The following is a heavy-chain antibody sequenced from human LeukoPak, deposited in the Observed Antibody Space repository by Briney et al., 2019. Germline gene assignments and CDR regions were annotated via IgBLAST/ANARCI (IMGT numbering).Heavy chain of an antibody. CDR1: GFTFSSYA. CDR2: ISYDGSNK. J-gene: IGHJ4*02. Sequence: GGSLRLSCAASGFTFSSYAMLWVRQAPGKGLEWVAVISYDGSNKYYADSVKGRFTISRDNSKDTLYLQMNSLRAEDTAVYYCAREDSSSFDYWGQGTLVTVSS. CDR3: AREDSSSFDY. V-gene: IGHV3-30-3*01. D-gene: IGHD6-6*01.